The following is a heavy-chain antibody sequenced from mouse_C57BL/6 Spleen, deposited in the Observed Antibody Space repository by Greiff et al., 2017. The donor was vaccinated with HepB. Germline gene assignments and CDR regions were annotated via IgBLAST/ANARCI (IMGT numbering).Heavy chain of an antibody. CDR3: ASDAYFYY. V-gene: IGHV3-6*01. CDR2: ISYDGSN. Sequence: EVKLQESGPGLVKPSQSLSLTCSVTGYSITSGYYWNWIRQFPGNKLEWMGYISYDGSNNYNPSLKNRISITRDTSKNQFFLKLNSVTTEDTATYYCASDAYFYYWGQGTTLTVSS. J-gene: IGHJ2*01. CDR1: GYSITSGYY.